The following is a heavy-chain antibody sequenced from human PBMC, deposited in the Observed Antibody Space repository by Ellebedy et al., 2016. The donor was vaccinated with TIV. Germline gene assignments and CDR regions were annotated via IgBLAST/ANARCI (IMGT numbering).Heavy chain of an antibody. Sequence: GESLKISCAASGFTVSNNYMSWVRQAPGKGLEWVSVIYSGDNTFYAESVKGRFTISRDSSQNTLYLQMDSLRAEDTAVYYCASSPSQGYWGQGTLVTVSS. J-gene: IGHJ4*02. CDR2: IYSGDNT. V-gene: IGHV3-53*01. CDR3: ASSPSQGY. CDR1: GFTVSNNY.